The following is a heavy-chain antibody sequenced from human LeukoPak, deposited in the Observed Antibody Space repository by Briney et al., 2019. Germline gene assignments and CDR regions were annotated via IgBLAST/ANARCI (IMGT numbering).Heavy chain of an antibody. CDR3: AREGIVGAKGFDY. CDR1: GFTVTSNY. Sequence: PGGSLRLSCAASGFTVTSNYMSWVRQAPRKGLEWVSVIYSGGTTYYADSVKGRFTISRDNSKNTLYLQMNSLRAEDTAVYYCAREGIVGAKGFDYWGQGTLATVSS. V-gene: IGHV3-53*01. J-gene: IGHJ4*02. CDR2: IYSGGTT. D-gene: IGHD1-26*01.